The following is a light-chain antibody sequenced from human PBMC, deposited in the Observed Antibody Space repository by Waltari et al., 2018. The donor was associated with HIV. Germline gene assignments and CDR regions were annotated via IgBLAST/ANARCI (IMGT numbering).Light chain of an antibody. V-gene: IGLV2-14*01. Sequence: QSALTQPASVSGSPGQSITISCTGTSRHVRAYHYVPWSQLSPGKAPNVMMFEVINRPSGVSDRFSGSKSGNTASLTISGLQVEDEAVYFCSSFGRGNTVLFGGGTKVTVL. CDR1: SRHVRAYHY. J-gene: IGLJ2*01. CDR3: SSFGRGNTVL. CDR2: EVI.